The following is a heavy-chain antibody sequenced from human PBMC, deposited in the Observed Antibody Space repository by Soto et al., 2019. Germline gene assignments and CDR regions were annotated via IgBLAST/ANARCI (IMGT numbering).Heavy chain of an antibody. Sequence: PGGSLRLSCAASGFTFSSYAMSWVRQAPGKGLEWVSAISGSGGSTYYADSVKGRFTISRDNSKNTLYLQMNSLRAEDTAVYYCFFNYCDSSGYYPGQQAFDIWGQGTMVTVSS. CDR1: GFTFSSYA. D-gene: IGHD3-22*01. CDR2: ISGSGGST. V-gene: IGHV3-23*01. CDR3: FFNYCDSSGYYPGQQAFDI. J-gene: IGHJ3*02.